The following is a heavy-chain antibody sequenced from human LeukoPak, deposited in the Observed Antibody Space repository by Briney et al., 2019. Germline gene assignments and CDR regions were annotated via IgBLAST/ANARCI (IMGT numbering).Heavy chain of an antibody. J-gene: IGHJ4*02. Sequence: PSETLSLTCTVSDGSISSSGYYWGWIRQPPGKGLEWIGSIYYSGSTYYNPSLKSRVTISVDTSKNQFSLKLSSVTAADTAVYYCASCPWFGEDVGYWGQGTLVTVSS. CDR1: DGSISSSGYY. D-gene: IGHD3-10*01. CDR2: IYYSGST. V-gene: IGHV4-39*07. CDR3: ASCPWFGEDVGY.